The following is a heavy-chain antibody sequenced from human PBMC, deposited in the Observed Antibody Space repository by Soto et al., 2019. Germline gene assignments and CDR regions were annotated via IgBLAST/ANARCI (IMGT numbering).Heavy chain of an antibody. J-gene: IGHJ6*02. Sequence: PGESLKISCKGSGYSFTSYWISWVRQMPGKGLEWMGRIDPSDSYTNYSPSFQGHVTISADKSISTAYLQWSSLKASDTAMYYCASPILGNSSSSPPQYYYYYYGMDVWGQGTTVTVSS. CDR3: ASPILGNSSSSPPQYYYYYYGMDV. CDR1: GYSFTSYW. CDR2: IDPSDSYT. D-gene: IGHD6-6*01. V-gene: IGHV5-10-1*01.